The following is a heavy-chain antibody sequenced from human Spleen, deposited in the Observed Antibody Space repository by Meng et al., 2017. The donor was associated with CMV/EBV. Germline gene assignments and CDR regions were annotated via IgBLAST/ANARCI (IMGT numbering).Heavy chain of an antibody. Sequence: GYRFTSYWVGWVRQMPGKGLEWVGFIFPGDSDTRYSPSFQGRLTISADKSISTASLQWSSLKASDTAMYFCARLSPQGILEPGYFDFWGRGTLVTVSS. J-gene: IGHJ4*02. CDR2: IFPGDSDT. V-gene: IGHV5-51*01. CDR3: ARLSPQGILEPGYFDF. D-gene: IGHD1-1*01. CDR1: GYRFTSYW.